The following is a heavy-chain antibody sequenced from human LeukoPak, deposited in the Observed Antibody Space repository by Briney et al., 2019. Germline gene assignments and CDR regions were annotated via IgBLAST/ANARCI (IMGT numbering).Heavy chain of an antibody. V-gene: IGHV3-30*03. D-gene: IGHD5-12*01. CDR2: ISYDGSNK. CDR1: GFTFSSYG. J-gene: IGHJ4*02. CDR3: ARGIIDYSGYDY. Sequence: GGSLRLSCAASGFTFSSYGMHWVRQAPGKGLEWVAVISYDGSNKYYTDSVKGRFTISRDNSKNTLYLQMNSLRAEDTAVYYCARGIIDYSGYDYWGQGVLVTVSS.